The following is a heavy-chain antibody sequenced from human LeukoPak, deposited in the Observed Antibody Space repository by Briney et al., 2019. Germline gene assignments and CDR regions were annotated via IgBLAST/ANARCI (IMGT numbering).Heavy chain of an antibody. CDR3: ARDAYIAAAGTGY. V-gene: IGHV1-8*03. Sequence: GASVKVSCKASGYTFTSYDINWVRQATGQGLEWMGWMNPNSGNTGYAQKFQGRVTITRNTSISTAYMELSSLRSEDTAVYYCARDAYIAAAGTGYWGQGTLVTVSS. CDR1: GYTFTSYD. D-gene: IGHD6-13*01. CDR2: MNPNSGNT. J-gene: IGHJ4*02.